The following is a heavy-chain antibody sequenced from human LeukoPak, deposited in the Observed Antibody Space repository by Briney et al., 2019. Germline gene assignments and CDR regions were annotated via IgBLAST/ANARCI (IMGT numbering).Heavy chain of an antibody. J-gene: IGHJ4*02. CDR2: IRTKGNSYAT. CDR3: KTAAASGWDFDY. CDR1: GFTLSDTA. D-gene: IGHD6-13*01. V-gene: IGHV3-73*01. Sequence: GGSLRLSCAASGFTLSDTAIYWVRQTFEKGLEWVGRIRTKGNSYATSYAASVSGRFTISRDDSKNTAYLQMNSLKTEDTAVYYRKTAAASGWDFDYWGQGALVTVSS.